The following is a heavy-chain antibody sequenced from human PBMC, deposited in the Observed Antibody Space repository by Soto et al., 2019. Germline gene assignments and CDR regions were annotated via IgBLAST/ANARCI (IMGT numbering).Heavy chain of an antibody. V-gene: IGHV4-28*01. CDR2: IYYSGST. D-gene: IGHD1-26*01. CDR1: GLSIRSGDW. CDR3: AKKVEGSGPFGP. J-gene: IGHJ5*02. Sequence: SETLSLTCAVSGLSIRSGDWWAWVRQPPGKGLEWIGYIYYSGSTYYNPSLNSRVSMSVDTSKNQFSLKLTSVTAVDTAVYYCAKKVEGSGPFGPWGQGTLVTVS.